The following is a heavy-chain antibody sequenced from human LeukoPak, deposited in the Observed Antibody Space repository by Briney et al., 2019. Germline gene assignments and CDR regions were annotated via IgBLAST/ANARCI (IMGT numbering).Heavy chain of an antibody. CDR1: GFTFSSYA. CDR3: AKDRRVLLWFGESTQYYFDY. CDR2: ISGSGGST. D-gene: IGHD3-10*01. V-gene: IGHV3-23*01. Sequence: GGSLRLSCAASGFTFSSYAMSWVRQAPGKGLEGGSAISGSGGSTYYADSVKGRFTISRDNSKNTLYLQMNSLRAEDTAVYYCAKDRRVLLWFGESTQYYFDYWGQGTLVTVSS. J-gene: IGHJ4*02.